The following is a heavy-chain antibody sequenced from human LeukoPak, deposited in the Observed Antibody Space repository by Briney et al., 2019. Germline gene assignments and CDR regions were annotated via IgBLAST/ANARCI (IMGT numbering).Heavy chain of an antibody. CDR2: INHSGST. J-gene: IGHJ4*02. CDR1: GGSFSGYY. V-gene: IGHV4-34*01. Sequence: TSSETLSLTCAVYGGSFSGYYWSWIRQPPGKGLEWIGEINHSGSTNYNPSLKSRVTISVDTSKNQFSLRLNSVTAADTAVYYCARDKYYYDTSGSNPVFDSWGQGTLVTVSS. CDR3: ARDKYYYDTSGSNPVFDS. D-gene: IGHD3-22*01.